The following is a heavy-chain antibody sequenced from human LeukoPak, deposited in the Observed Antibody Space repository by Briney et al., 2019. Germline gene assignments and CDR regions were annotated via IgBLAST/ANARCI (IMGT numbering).Heavy chain of an antibody. D-gene: IGHD6-19*01. CDR1: GYTFTSYG. CDR2: ISAYNGNT. J-gene: IGHJ4*02. V-gene: IGHV1-18*01. CDR3: ARDRGGWWVDY. Sequence: ASVNLSCKASGYTFTSYGISCVRQAPGQGLEWMGWISAYNGNTTYAQKLQGRVTMTTDTSTSTAYMELRSLRCDDTAVYYCARDRGGWWVDYWGQGTLVTVSS.